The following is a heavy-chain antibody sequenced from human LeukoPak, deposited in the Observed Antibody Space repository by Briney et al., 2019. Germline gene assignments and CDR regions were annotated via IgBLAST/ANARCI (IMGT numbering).Heavy chain of an antibody. J-gene: IGHJ5*02. D-gene: IGHD3-3*01. CDR3: ARLPYDFWSGYSRGTFDP. CDR2: IYHSGST. V-gene: IGHV4-38-2*02. CDR1: GFTFGDYA. Sequence: PGGSLRLSCTASGFTFGDYAMSWVRQAPGKGLEWIGSIYHSGSTNYNPSLKSRVTISVDKSKNQFSLKLSSVTAADTAVYYCARLPYDFWSGYSRGTFDPWGQGTLVTVSS.